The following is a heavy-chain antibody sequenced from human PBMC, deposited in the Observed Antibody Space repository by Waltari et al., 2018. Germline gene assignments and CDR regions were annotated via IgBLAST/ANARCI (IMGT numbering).Heavy chain of an antibody. Sequence: EVQLLESGGGLVQPGGSLRLSCTASGSTFRIYPMSGVRHAPGKGLEWVSAIRGSGGSTYYADSVKGRFTISRDNSKNTLYLQMNSLRAEDTAVYYCAKWSPAGTGWFDPWGQGTLVTVSS. CDR2: IRGSGGST. V-gene: IGHV3-23*01. J-gene: IGHJ5*02. CDR1: GSTFRIYP. CDR3: AKWSPAGTGWFDP. D-gene: IGHD6-13*01.